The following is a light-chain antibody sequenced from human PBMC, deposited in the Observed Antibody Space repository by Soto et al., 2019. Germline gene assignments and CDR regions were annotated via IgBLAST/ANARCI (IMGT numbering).Light chain of an antibody. CDR2: EVS. CDR3: CSYAGSSTFVV. CDR1: SSDVGSYNL. V-gene: IGLV2-23*02. J-gene: IGLJ1*01. Sequence: QSVLAQPASVSGSPGQSITISCTGASSDVGSYNLVSWYQQHPGKAPKLMIYEVSKRPPGVSNRFSGSKSGNTASLTISGLQAEDEADYYCCSYAGSSTFVVFGTGTKVT.